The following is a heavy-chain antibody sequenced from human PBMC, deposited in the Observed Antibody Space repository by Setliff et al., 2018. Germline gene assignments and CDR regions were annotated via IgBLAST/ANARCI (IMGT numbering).Heavy chain of an antibody. CDR1: GESFSGFH. CDR3: ARAHTWSLPNDNSGYPGWFDP. Sequence: SETLSLTCGVFGESFSGFHWSWIRQPPGKGLEWIGEINHSGNTNYNPSLKSRVTISLDTSENEFSLKLSPVTAADTAVYYCARAHTWSLPNDNSGYPGWFDPWGQGTLVTVSS. J-gene: IGHJ5*02. V-gene: IGHV4-34*01. D-gene: IGHD3-22*01. CDR2: INHSGNT.